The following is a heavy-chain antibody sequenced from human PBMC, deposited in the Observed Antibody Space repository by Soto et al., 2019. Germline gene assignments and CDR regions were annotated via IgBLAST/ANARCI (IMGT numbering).Heavy chain of an antibody. CDR1: GGSISSSSYF. V-gene: IGHV4-39*01. D-gene: IGHD3-3*01. CDR2: IYYDGST. J-gene: IGHJ4*02. Sequence: QLQLQESGPGLVKPSETLSLTCTVSGGSISSSSYFWGWIRQSPGKGLEWIGSIYYDGSTFYNPSLKSRVTIFVDTSKTPFSLNLSSVTAADTAVFYCARHSATVIMTDTGFDSWGQGTLVTVSA. CDR3: ARHSATVIMTDTGFDS.